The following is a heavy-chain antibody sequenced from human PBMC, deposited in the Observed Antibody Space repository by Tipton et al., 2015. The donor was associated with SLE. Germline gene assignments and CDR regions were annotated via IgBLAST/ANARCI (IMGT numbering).Heavy chain of an antibody. CDR3: ARAPRRYYYYGMDV. CDR1: GFTFSSYG. Sequence: SLRFSCAASGFTFSSYGMHWVRQAPGKGLEWVAVIWYDGSNKYYADSVKGRFTISRDNSKNTLYLQMNSLRAEDTAVYYCARAPRRYYYYGMDVWGQGTMGTVSS. V-gene: IGHV3-33*01. J-gene: IGHJ6*02. CDR2: IWYDGSNK.